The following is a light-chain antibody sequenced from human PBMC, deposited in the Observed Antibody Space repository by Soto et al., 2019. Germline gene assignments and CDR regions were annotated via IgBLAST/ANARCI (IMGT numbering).Light chain of an antibody. J-gene: IGLJ2*01. V-gene: IGLV2-23*01. Sequence: QSALTQPASVSGSPGESITISCTGTSSDVGTYNLVTWYQQHPGTVPKLILYEGNKRPSGVSSRFSASKSGNTASLTISGLQAEDEADYFCCSYAPSRTLLFGGGTKLTVL. CDR1: SSDVGTYNL. CDR3: CSYAPSRTLL. CDR2: EGN.